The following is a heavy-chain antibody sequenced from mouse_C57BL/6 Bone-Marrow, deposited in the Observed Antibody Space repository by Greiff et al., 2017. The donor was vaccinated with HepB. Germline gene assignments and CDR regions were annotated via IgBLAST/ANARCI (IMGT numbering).Heavy chain of an antibody. J-gene: IGHJ2*01. CDR2: IDPENGDT. CDR1: GFNIKDDY. Sequence: EVKLMESGAELVRPGASVKLSCTASGFNIKDDYMHWVKQRPEQGLEWIGWIDPENGDTEYASKFQGKATITADTSSNTAYLQLSSLTSEDTAVYYCTTITTVVLDYWGQGTTLTVSS. V-gene: IGHV14-4*01. D-gene: IGHD1-1*01. CDR3: TTITTVVLDY.